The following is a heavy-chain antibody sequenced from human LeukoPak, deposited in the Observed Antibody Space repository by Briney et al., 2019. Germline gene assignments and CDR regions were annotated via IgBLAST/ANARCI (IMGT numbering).Heavy chain of an antibody. CDR1: GYTFTSYG. V-gene: IGHV1-18*01. J-gene: IGHJ4*02. D-gene: IGHD3-3*01. CDR3: ARGQDFRSGYYTAGVDY. CDR2: ISAYNGNT. Sequence: ASVKVSCKASGYTFTSYGISWVRQAPGQGLEWMGWISAYNGNTNYAQKLQGRVTMTTDTSTSTAYMELRSLRSDDTAVYYCARGQDFRSGYYTAGVDYWGQGTLVTVSS.